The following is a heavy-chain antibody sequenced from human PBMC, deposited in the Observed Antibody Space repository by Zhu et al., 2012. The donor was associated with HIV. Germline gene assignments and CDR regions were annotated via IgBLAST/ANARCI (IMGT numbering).Heavy chain of an antibody. V-gene: IGHV3-30*02. J-gene: IGHJ2*01. D-gene: IGHD3-16*02. CDR3: AKDKFKRGVIAARDRYFDL. Sequence: QVRLVESGGGVVQPGGSLRLSCAASGFIFSNYGMHWVRQAPGKGLEWVTFIRYDGNNKYYADSVKGRFTVSRDNSKNTLYLQMNSLRAADTAMYYCAKDKFKRGVIAARDRYFDLVGPWPPVVSVSS. CDR2: IRYDGNNK. CDR1: GFIFSNYG.